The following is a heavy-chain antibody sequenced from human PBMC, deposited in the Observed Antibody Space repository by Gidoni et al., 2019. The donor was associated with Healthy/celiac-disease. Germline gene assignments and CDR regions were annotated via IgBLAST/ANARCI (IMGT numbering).Heavy chain of an antibody. V-gene: IGHV3-48*01. CDR2: ISSSSSTI. J-gene: IGHJ4*02. CDR1: GFTFSTYS. Sequence: EVQLVESGGGLVQPGGSLRLSCGASGFTFSTYSMNWVRQAPGKGLEWVAYISSSSSTIYYADSVKGRFPMSRDNAKNSLYLQMNRLRAEDTAVYYCAADYDSSGYYYRCGYWGQGTLVTVSS. CDR3: AADYDSSGYYYRCGY. D-gene: IGHD3-22*01.